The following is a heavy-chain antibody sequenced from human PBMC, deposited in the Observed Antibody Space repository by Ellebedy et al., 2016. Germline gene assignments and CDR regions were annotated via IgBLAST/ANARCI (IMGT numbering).Heavy chain of an antibody. V-gene: IGHV3-11*04. CDR3: ARGYCSSTSCYNMDV. D-gene: IGHD2-2*02. Sequence: GESLKISCAASGFTFSDYYMSWIRQAPGKGLEWVSYISSSGSTIYYADSVKGRFTISRDNAKNSLYLQMNSLRAEDTAVYYCARGYCSSTSCYNMDVWGKGTTVTVSS. CDR1: GFTFSDYY. J-gene: IGHJ6*03. CDR2: ISSSGSTI.